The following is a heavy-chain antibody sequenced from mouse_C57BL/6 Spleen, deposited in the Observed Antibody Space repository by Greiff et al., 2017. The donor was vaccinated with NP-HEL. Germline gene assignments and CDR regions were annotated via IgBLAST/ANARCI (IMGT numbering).Heavy chain of an antibody. J-gene: IGHJ3*01. Sequence: QVQLQQPGAELVMPGASVKLSCKASGYTFTSYWMHWVKQRPGQGLEWIGEIDPSDSYTNYNQKFKGKSTLTVDKSSSTAYMQLSSLTSEDSAVYYCARWGGLRLGFAYGGKGTLVTVSA. CDR1: GYTFTSYW. CDR3: ARWGGLRLGFAY. CDR2: IDPSDSYT. D-gene: IGHD2-4*01. V-gene: IGHV1-69*01.